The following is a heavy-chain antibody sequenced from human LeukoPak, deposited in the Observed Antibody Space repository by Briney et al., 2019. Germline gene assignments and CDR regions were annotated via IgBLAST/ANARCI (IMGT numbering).Heavy chain of an antibody. CDR2: IKHSGNT. CDR3: ARGSAQAAAGTSWFDP. V-gene: IGHV4-34*01. Sequence: SETLSLTCAVYGGSFSGYYWSWIRQPPGKGLEWSGEIKHSGNTNYNPSLKSRVNILVDTSKNQLSLKLSSVTAADTAVYYCARGSAQAAAGTSWFDPWGQGTLVTVSS. J-gene: IGHJ5*02. D-gene: IGHD6-13*01. CDR1: GGSFSGYY.